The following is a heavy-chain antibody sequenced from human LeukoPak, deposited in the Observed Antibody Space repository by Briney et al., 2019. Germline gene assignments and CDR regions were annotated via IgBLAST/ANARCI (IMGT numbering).Heavy chain of an antibody. J-gene: IGHJ1*01. CDR2: IYHSGST. V-gene: IGHV4-34*01. D-gene: IGHD6-13*01. CDR3: ARPGRSRRDSSSWYGYFQH. CDR1: GGSFSGYY. Sequence: SETLSLTCALSGGSFSGYYSCWIRQPPRKGLEWIGEIYHSGSTNYNPSLKSRVTISVDTSKNQFSLKLSSVTAADTAVYYCARPGRSRRDSSSWYGYFQHWGQGTLVTVSS.